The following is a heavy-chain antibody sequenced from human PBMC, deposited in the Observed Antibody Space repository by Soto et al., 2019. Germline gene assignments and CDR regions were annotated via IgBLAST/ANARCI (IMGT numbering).Heavy chain of an antibody. CDR1: GGTFSSYT. CDR3: ARDLQRNWYQYVPYYFDY. D-gene: IGHD2-2*01. CDR2: IIPILGIA. V-gene: IGHV1-69*08. J-gene: IGHJ4*02. Sequence: QVQLVQSGAEVKKPGSSVMVSCKASGGTFSSYTISWVRQAPGQGLEWMGRIIPILGIANYAQKFQGRVTITADKSTSTAYMELSSLRSEDTAVYYCARDLQRNWYQYVPYYFDYWGQGTLVTVSS.